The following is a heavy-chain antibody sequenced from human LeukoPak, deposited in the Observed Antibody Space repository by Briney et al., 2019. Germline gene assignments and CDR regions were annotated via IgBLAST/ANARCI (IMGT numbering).Heavy chain of an antibody. CDR2: MNPNSGNT. J-gene: IGHJ3*02. CDR3: ARLHSSGWYGGDAFDI. CDR1: GYTFTSYD. D-gene: IGHD6-19*01. Sequence: GASVKVSCKASGYTFTSYDINWVRQATGQGLEWMGSMNPNSGNTGYAQKFQGRVTMTRNTSISTAYMELSSLRSEDTAVYYCARLHSSGWYGGDAFDIWGQGTMVTVSS. V-gene: IGHV1-8*01.